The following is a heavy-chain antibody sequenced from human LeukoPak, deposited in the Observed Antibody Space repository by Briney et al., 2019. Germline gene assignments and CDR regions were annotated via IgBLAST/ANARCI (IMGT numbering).Heavy chain of an antibody. J-gene: IGHJ4*02. V-gene: IGHV3-30*03. CDR1: GFTFSSYG. D-gene: IGHD6-19*01. Sequence: GGSLRLSCAASGFTFSSYGMHWVRQAPGKGLEWVAVISYDGSNKYYADSVKGRFTISRDNSKNTLYLQMNSLRAEDTAVYYCARGFGGWVHWGRGILVIVSS. CDR3: ARGFGGWVH. CDR2: ISYDGSNK.